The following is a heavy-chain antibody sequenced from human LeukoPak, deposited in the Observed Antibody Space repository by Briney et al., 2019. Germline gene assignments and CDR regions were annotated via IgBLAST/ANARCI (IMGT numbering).Heavy chain of an antibody. CDR3: ARGRIVVVPAASVNWFDP. Sequence: SETLSLTCAVYGGSFSGYYWSWIRQPPGKGLEWIGEINHSGSTNYNPSLKRRVTISVDTSKNQFSLKLSSVTAADTAVYYCARGRIVVVPAASVNWFDPWGQGTLVTVSS. CDR2: INHSGST. V-gene: IGHV4-34*01. D-gene: IGHD2-2*01. J-gene: IGHJ5*02. CDR1: GGSFSGYY.